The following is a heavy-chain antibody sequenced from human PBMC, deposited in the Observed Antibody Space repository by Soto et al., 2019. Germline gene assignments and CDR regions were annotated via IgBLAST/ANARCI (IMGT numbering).Heavy chain of an antibody. CDR3: AREDVHLNWFDP. CDR1: GDTFKRNG. V-gene: IGHV1-18*01. J-gene: IGHJ5*02. D-gene: IGHD1-1*01. Sequence: ASVKVSCKGYGDTFKRNGFSWVRQAPGQGLEWMGGISAYNGNTYYAQKLQGRVTMTTDASTSTAYMELRSLRSDDTAVYYCAREDVHLNWFDPWGQGTLVTVSS. CDR2: ISAYNGNT.